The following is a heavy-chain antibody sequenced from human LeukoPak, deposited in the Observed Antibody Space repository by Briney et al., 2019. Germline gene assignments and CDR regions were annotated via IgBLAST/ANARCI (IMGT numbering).Heavy chain of an antibody. CDR1: GFTFSSYW. J-gene: IGHJ1*01. D-gene: IGHD4-23*01. V-gene: IGHV3-7*01. Sequence: GGSLRLSCAASGFTFSSYWVSWVRQAPGKGLEWVANIKQDGSEKYYVDSVKGRFTISRDNAKNSLYLQMNSLRAEDTAVYYCARDNSGPFQHWGQGTLVTVSS. CDR3: ARDNSGPFQH. CDR2: IKQDGSEK.